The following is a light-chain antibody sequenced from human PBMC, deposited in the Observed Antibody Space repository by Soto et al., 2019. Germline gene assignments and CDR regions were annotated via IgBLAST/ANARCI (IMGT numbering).Light chain of an antibody. CDR2: DVN. V-gene: IGLV2-11*01. Sequence: QSVLGQPGSVSGSPGQSVTISCTGTSSDVGGYNYVSWYQQHPGKAPKLIIYDVNRRPSGVPDRFSGSKSGNTASLTISGLQAEDEADYYCCSYAGSYTYLFRTGTKATVL. CDR1: SSDVGGYNY. CDR3: CSYAGSYTYL. J-gene: IGLJ1*01.